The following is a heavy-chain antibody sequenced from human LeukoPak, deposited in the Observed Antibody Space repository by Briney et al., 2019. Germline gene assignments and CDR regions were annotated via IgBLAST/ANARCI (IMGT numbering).Heavy chain of an antibody. V-gene: IGHV3-53*01. CDR3: AQSGSYAAFDY. CDR1: GFTVSSNY. J-gene: IGHJ4*02. D-gene: IGHD3-16*01. CDR2: IYSGGST. Sequence: GGSLRLSCAASGFTVSSNYMSWVRQAPGKGLEWVSVIYSGGSTYYADSVKGRFTISRDNSKNTLYLQMNSLRAEDTAVYYCAQSGSYAAFDYWGQGTLVTVSS.